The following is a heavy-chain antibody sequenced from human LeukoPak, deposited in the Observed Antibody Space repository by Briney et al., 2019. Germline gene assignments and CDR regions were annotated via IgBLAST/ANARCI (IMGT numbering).Heavy chain of an antibody. CDR2: IKANANNYAT. CDR1: GFTFSASA. D-gene: IGHD4-17*01. V-gene: IGHV3-73*01. J-gene: IGHJ4*02. CDR3: TRLGTGDYGDYRFDY. Sequence: GGSLRLSCGASGFTFSASAIHWVRQASGKGLEWVGRIKANANNYATAYSTSVKGRFTISRDDSKNTAYLQMNSLRTEDTAVYFFTRLGTGDYGDYRFDYWGQGTLVAVSS.